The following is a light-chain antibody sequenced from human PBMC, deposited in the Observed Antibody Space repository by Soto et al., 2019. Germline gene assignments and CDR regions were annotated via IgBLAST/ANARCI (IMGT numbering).Light chain of an antibody. V-gene: IGLV2-23*02. CDR2: EVS. CDR1: SSDVGSYNL. J-gene: IGLJ1*01. Sequence: QSALTQPASVSGSPGQSITISCTGTSSDVGSYNLVSWYQQHPGKALKLMIYEVSKRPSGVSNRFSGSKSGNTASLTISGLQAEDEADYYCCSYAGSDVFGTGTKLTVL. CDR3: CSYAGSDV.